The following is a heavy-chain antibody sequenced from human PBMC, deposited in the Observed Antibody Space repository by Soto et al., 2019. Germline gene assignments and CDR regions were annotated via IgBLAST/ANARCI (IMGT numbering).Heavy chain of an antibody. V-gene: IGHV3-30-3*01. J-gene: IGHJ6*02. CDR1: GFTFSSYA. CDR3: ARDMRYCGGDCRFRLYGMDV. D-gene: IGHD2-21*02. CDR2: ISYDGSNK. Sequence: QVQLVESGGGVVQPGRSLRLSCAASGFTFSSYAMHWVRQAPGKGLEWVAVISYDGSNKYYADSVKGRFTISRDNSXXTXYXXMKSLRAEDTAVYYCARDMRYCGGDCRFRLYGMDVWGQGTTVTVSS.